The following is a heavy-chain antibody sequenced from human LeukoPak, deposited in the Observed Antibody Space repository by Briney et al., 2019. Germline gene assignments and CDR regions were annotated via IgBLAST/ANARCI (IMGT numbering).Heavy chain of an antibody. V-gene: IGHV1-69*04. CDR1: GGTFSSYA. D-gene: IGHD3-22*01. J-gene: IGHJ4*02. CDR2: IIPILGIA. CDR3: ARDGRYYDSSGYYTEWAFDY. Sequence: SVKVSCKASGGTFSSYAISWVRQAPGQGLEWMGRIIPILGIANYAQKFQGRVTITADKSTSTAYMELSSLRSEDTAVYYCARDGRYYDSSGYYTEWAFDYWGQGTLVTVSS.